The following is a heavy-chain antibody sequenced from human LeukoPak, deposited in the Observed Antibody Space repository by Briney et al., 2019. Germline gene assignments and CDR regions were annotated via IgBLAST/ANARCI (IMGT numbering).Heavy chain of an antibody. V-gene: IGHV5-51*01. Sequence: GEALKISCKGSGYSFTSYWIGWVRQMPGKGLEWMGIIYPGDSDTRYSPSFQGQVTISADKSISTAYLQWSSLKASDTAMYYCARLGVYYDNSGSHNYFDYWGQGTLVTVSS. CDR1: GYSFTSYW. D-gene: IGHD3-22*01. CDR2: IYPGDSDT. J-gene: IGHJ4*02. CDR3: ARLGVYYDNSGSHNYFDY.